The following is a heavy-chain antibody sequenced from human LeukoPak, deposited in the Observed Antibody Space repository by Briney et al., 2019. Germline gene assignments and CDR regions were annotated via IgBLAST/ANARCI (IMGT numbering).Heavy chain of an antibody. V-gene: IGHV1-3*01. CDR1: GYTFTSYA. J-gene: IGHJ4*02. Sequence: ASVKVSCKASGYTFTSYAMHWVRQAPGQRLEWMGWINAGSGNTKYSQKFQGRVTITRDTSASTAYMELSSLRSEDTAVYYCARDPMITLGEPFDYWGQGTLVTVSS. CDR2: INAGSGNT. CDR3: ARDPMITLGEPFDY. D-gene: IGHD3-16*01.